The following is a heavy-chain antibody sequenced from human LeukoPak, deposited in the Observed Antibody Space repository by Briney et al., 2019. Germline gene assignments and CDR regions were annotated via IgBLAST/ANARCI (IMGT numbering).Heavy chain of an antibody. V-gene: IGHV1-18*01. CDR3: ARVRVGATGFDY. D-gene: IGHD1-26*01. CDR1: GYTFNSYG. Sequence: ASVKVSCKASGYTFNSYGISWVRQAPGQGLEWMGWISAYNGHTNYAQKFQGRVTMTRDTSISTAYMELSRLRSDDTAVYYCARVRVGATGFDYWGQGTLVTVSS. CDR2: ISAYNGHT. J-gene: IGHJ4*02.